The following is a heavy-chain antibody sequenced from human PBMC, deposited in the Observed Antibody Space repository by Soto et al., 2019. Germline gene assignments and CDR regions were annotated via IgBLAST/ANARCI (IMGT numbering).Heavy chain of an antibody. Sequence: GGSLRLSCAASGFTFGSYWMSWVGQAPGKGLEWVANIKQDGSEKYYVDSVKGRFTISRDNAKNSLYLQMNSLRAEDTAVYYCARVGGEGYFDWLLFWGQGTLVTVSS. J-gene: IGHJ4*02. D-gene: IGHD3-9*01. CDR3: ARVGGEGYFDWLLF. CDR1: GFTFGSYW. V-gene: IGHV3-7*01. CDR2: IKQDGSEK.